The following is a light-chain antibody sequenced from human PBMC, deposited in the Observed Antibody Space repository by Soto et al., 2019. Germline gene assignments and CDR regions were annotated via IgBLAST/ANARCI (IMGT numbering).Light chain of an antibody. J-gene: IGKJ2*01. CDR2: GAS. V-gene: IGKV3-20*01. CDR1: QSVSSSY. Sequence: EIVLTQSPGTLSLSPGERATLSCRAGQSVSSSYLAWYQQKPGQTPRLLIYGASSRATGIPDRFSGSGSGTDCTLTISRLEPEDFAVYYSQQYGSSPYTFGQGTKLEIK. CDR3: QQYGSSPYT.